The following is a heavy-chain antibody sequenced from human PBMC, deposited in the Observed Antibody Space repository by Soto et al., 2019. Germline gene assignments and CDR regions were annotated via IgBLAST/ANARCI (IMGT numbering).Heavy chain of an antibody. CDR2: IIPILGIA. D-gene: IGHD2-2*01. CDR3: AREGYCSSTSCYGNWFDP. J-gene: IGHJ5*02. Sequence: SVKVSCKASGGTFSSYTISWVRQAPGQGLEWMGRIIPILGIANYAQKFQGRVTITADKSTSTAYMELSSLRSEDTAVYYCAREGYCSSTSCYGNWFDPWGQGTLVTVSS. V-gene: IGHV1-69*04. CDR1: GGTFSSYT.